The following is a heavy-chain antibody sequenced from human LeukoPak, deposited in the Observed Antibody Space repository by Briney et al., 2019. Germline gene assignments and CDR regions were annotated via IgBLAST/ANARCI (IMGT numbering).Heavy chain of an antibody. V-gene: IGHV2-5*02. Sequence: GWIRQPPGKALEWLALIYWDDDKRYSPSLKSRLTITKDTSKNQVVLTMTNMDPVDTATYYCAHSPGSSGWSPFQHWGQGTLVTGSS. CDR3: AHSPGSSGWSPFQH. CDR2: IYWDDDK. J-gene: IGHJ1*01. D-gene: IGHD6-19*01.